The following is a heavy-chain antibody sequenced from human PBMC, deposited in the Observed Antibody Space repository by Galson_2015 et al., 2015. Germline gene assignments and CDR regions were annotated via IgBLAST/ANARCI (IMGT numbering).Heavy chain of an antibody. CDR2: IIPIFGTA. D-gene: IGHD3-16*01. V-gene: IGHV1-69*13. CDR1: GGTFSNYA. Sequence: SVKVSCKASGGTFSNYAISWVRHAAGQGLEWMGGIIPIFGTANYAQKFQGRVTITADESTSTAYMELSSLRSEDTAVYYCARGPLRDHYCYMDVWGKGTTVTVSS. J-gene: IGHJ6*03. CDR3: ARGPLRDHYCYMDV.